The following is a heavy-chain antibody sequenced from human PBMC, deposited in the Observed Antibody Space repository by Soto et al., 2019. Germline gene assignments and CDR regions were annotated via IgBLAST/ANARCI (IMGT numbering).Heavy chain of an antibody. CDR2: IYYSGST. J-gene: IGHJ5*02. V-gene: IGHV4-59*01. Sequence: SETLSLTCTVSGGSISSYYWSWIRQPPGKGLEWIGYIYYSGSTNYNPSLKSRVTISVDTSKNQFSLKLSSVTAADTAVYYCARDFGPGYNWFDPWGQGTLVTVSS. CDR3: ARDFGPGYNWFDP. CDR1: GGSISSYY. D-gene: IGHD3-3*01.